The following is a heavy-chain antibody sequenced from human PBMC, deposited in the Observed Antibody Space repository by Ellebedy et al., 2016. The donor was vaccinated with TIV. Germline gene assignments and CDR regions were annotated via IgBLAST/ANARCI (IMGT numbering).Heavy chain of an antibody. D-gene: IGHD5-12*01. CDR3: ARVEVGHSGYTVLDP. CDR1: GFTFSNYT. CDR2: IISTSSYI. V-gene: IGHV3-21*01. J-gene: IGHJ5*02. Sequence: GESLKISCAASGFTFSNYTMNWVRQTPGKGLEWVSSIISTSSYIYYADSVKGRFTISRHNAKNSLSLQMNSLRAEDTAVYYSARVEVGHSGYTVLDPWGQGTLVTVSS.